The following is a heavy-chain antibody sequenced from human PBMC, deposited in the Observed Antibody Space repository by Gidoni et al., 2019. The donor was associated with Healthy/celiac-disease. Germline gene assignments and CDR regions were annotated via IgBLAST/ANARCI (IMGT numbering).Heavy chain of an antibody. CDR1: GFTFSSHS. CDR3: ARDGSLYSYGTYYYYMDV. D-gene: IGHD5-18*01. J-gene: IGHJ6*03. Sequence: EVQLVESGGGLVKPGGSLRLSCAASGFTFSSHSMNWVRQAPGKGLEWVSSISSSSSYIYYADSVKGRFTISRDNAKNSLYLQMNSLRAEDTAVYYCARDGSLYSYGTYYYYMDVWGKGTTVTVSS. CDR2: ISSSSSYI. V-gene: IGHV3-21*01.